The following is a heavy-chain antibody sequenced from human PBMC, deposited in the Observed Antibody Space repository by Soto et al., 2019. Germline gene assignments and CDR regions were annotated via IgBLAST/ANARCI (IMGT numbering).Heavy chain of an antibody. Sequence: AASVKVSCKASGYTFTSYGISWVRQAPGQGLEWMGWISAYNGNTNYAQKLQGRVTMTTDTSTSTAYMELRSLRSDDTAVYYCARDIVVVTATRRYYYGMDVWGQGTTVTVSS. CDR3: ARDIVVVTATRRYYYGMDV. CDR1: GYTFTSYG. V-gene: IGHV1-18*01. D-gene: IGHD2-21*02. CDR2: ISAYNGNT. J-gene: IGHJ6*02.